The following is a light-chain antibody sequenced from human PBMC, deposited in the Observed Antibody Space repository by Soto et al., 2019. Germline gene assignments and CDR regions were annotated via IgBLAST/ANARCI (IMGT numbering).Light chain of an antibody. CDR2: GAS. Sequence: EVVMTKSPSTLSVSPGEGATLSCRASQDVRSNLAWYRQQPGKAPRLLIYGASTRATGVPARISGSGSGTEFTLTISSLQSEDFAVYYCQHYNRWPLTFGGGTKVDIK. J-gene: IGKJ4*01. CDR1: QDVRSN. CDR3: QHYNRWPLT. V-gene: IGKV3-15*01.